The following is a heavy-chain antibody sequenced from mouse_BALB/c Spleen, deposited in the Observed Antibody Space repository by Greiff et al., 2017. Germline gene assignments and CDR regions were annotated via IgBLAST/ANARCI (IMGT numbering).Heavy chain of an antibody. V-gene: IGHV3-2*02. CDR2: ISYSGST. CDR1: GYSITSDYA. CDR3: ARQKSYGPFAY. D-gene: IGHD1-1*02. J-gene: IGHJ3*01. Sequence: EVQLQQSGPGLVKPSQSLSLTCTVTGYSITSDYAWNWIRQFPGNKLEWMGYISYSGSTSYNPSLKSRISITRDTSKNQFFLQLNSVTTEDTATYYCARQKSYGPFAYWGQGTLVTVSA.